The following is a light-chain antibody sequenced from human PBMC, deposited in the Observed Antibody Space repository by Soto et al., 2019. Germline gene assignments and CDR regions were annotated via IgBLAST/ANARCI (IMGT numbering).Light chain of an antibody. CDR3: QQRYSDFRT. CDR2: AAS. J-gene: IGKJ1*01. Sequence: DIQMTQSPSSLSVFVGDRVTITCRASQNINNYLNWYQQTPGKAPHLLIFAASRLLSGVPSRFSGDGSGTQFTLTISGVQPEDFATYFCQQRYSDFRTFGQGTRVE. V-gene: IGKV1-39*01. CDR1: QNINNY.